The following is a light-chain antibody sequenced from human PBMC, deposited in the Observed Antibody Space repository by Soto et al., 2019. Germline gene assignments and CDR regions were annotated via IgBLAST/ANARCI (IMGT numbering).Light chain of an antibody. CDR3: CSYTCSSPGV. CDR1: STDVGGNNY. CDR2: DVS. Sequence: QSALTQPASVSGSPGQTITISCSGTSTDVGGNNYVSWYQQHPGQAPKLMIYDVSNRPSGVSNRFSGSDSGNTASLTSSGLEAEGEDDCYFCSYTCSSPGVFGGGTKLTVL. J-gene: IGLJ2*01. V-gene: IGLV2-14*01.